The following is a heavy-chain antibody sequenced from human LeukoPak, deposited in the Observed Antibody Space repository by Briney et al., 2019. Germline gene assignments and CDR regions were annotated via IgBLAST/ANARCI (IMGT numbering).Heavy chain of an antibody. CDR3: ARGEAVAMEAFDI. V-gene: IGHV1-46*01. CDR2: INPSGGST. D-gene: IGHD6-19*01. Sequence: GASVRVSCKASGYTFTSYYMHWVRQAPGQGLEWMGIINPSGGSTSYTQKFQGRVTMTRDTSTSTVYMELSSLRSEDTAVYYCARGEAVAMEAFDIWGQGTMVTVSS. CDR1: GYTFTSYY. J-gene: IGHJ3*02.